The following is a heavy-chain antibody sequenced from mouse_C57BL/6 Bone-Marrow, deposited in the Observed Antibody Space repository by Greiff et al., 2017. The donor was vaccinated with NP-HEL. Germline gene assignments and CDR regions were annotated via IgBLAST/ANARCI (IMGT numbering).Heavy chain of an antibody. D-gene: IGHD1-1*01. J-gene: IGHJ3*01. Sequence: QVQLQQPGTELVKPGASVKLSCKASGYTFTSYWMHWVKQRPGQGLEWIGNINPSNGGTNYNEKFKSKATLAGDKSSSAAYMQLSSLTSEDSAVYYCARSYYGTAWFAYWGQGTLVTVSA. CDR3: ARSYYGTAWFAY. V-gene: IGHV1-53*01. CDR1: GYTFTSYW. CDR2: INPSNGGT.